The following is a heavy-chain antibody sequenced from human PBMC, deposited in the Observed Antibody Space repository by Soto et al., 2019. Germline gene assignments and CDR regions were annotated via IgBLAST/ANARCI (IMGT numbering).Heavy chain of an antibody. CDR1: GGSISSYY. V-gene: IGHV4-59*01. D-gene: IGHD3-9*01. CDR2: IYYSGST. J-gene: IGHJ4*02. CDR3: ARGHYDILTGPYVGFDY. Sequence: PSETLSLTCTVSGGSISSYYWSWIRQPPGKGLEWIGYIYYSGSTNYNPSLKSRVTISVDTSKNQFSLKLSSVTAADTAVYYCARGHYDILTGPYVGFDYWGQGTLVTVSS.